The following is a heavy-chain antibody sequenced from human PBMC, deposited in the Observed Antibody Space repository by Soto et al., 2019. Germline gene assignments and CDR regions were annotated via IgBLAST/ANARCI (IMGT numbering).Heavy chain of an antibody. CDR3: AREALLWFGESTDAFDI. CDR2: IYYSGST. V-gene: IGHV4-30-4*01. Sequence: SETLSLTCTVSGGSISSGDYYWSWIRQPPGKGLEWIGYIYYSGSTYYNPSLKSRVTISVDTSKNQFSLKLSSVTAADTAVYYCAREALLWFGESTDAFDIWGQGTMVT. J-gene: IGHJ3*02. CDR1: GGSISSGDYY. D-gene: IGHD3-10*01.